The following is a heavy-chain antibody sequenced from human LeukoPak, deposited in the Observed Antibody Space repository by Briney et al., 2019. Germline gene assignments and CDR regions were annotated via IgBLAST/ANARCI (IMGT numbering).Heavy chain of an antibody. V-gene: IGHV1-2*02. Sequence: EASVKVSCKASGYTFTGYYMHWVRQAPGQGLEWMGWISPTSGGTNYAQKFQGRVTMTRDTSISTAYMEPSRLRSDDTAVYYCARDLYSSGWSPKFDPWGQGTLVTVSS. CDR2: ISPTSGGT. J-gene: IGHJ5*02. CDR3: ARDLYSSGWSPKFDP. CDR1: GYTFTGYY. D-gene: IGHD6-19*01.